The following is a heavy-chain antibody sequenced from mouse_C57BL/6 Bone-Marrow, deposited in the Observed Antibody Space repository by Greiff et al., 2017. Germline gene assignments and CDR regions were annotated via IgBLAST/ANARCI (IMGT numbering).Heavy chain of an antibody. V-gene: IGHV1-74*01. CDR2: IHPSDSDP. CDR1: GYTFTSYW. D-gene: IGHD4-1*01. Sequence: QVQLQQPGAELVKPGASVKVSCKASGYTFTSYWMHWVKQRPGQGLEWIGRIHPSDSDPNYNQKFKGKATLTVDKSSNTAYMQLSSLTSEDSAVYYCAIDGANWDPLDYWGQGTTLTVSS. CDR3: AIDGANWDPLDY. J-gene: IGHJ2*01.